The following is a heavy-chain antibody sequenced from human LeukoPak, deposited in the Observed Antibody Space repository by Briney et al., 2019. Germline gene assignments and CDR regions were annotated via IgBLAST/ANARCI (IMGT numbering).Heavy chain of an antibody. CDR3: AKDDYFGSGSYPFDC. D-gene: IGHD3-10*01. CDR1: GFTFSSYG. CDR2: IRCDVSNK. V-gene: IGHV3-30*02. Sequence: PGGSLRLSCAAPGFTFSSYGMHWVRQAPDKGLEWVAFIRCDVSNKYYTDSVKCRFTISRDNSKNTLFLQMNSLRAEDTAVYYCAKDDYFGSGSYPFDCWGQGTLVTVSS. J-gene: IGHJ4*01.